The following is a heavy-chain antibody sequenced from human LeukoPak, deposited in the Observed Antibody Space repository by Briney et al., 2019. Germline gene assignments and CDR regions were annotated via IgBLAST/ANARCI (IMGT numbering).Heavy chain of an antibody. CDR2: IYSGGST. CDR1: GFTVSSNY. D-gene: IGHD3-10*01. V-gene: IGHV3-66*01. Sequence: PGGSLRLSCAASGFTVSSNYMSWVRQAPGKGLEWVSVIYSGGSTYYADSVKGRFTISRDNSKNTLYLQMNSLRAEDTAVYYCARGPSYYYGSGSFIDYWGQGTLVTASS. J-gene: IGHJ4*02. CDR3: ARGPSYYYGSGSFIDY.